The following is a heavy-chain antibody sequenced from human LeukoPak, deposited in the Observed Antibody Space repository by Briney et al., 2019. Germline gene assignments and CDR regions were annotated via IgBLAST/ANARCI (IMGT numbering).Heavy chain of an antibody. D-gene: IGHD1-1*01. Sequence: GGSLRLSCAASGFTFSNYAMTWVRQAPGKGLEWVSSISGSGGSTYYADSVKGRFTISSDNSKNTLYLQMYSLRAEDTAVYYCAKVEGASKASVYWGQGALVTVSS. CDR2: ISGSGGST. CDR3: AKVEGASKASVY. J-gene: IGHJ4*02. V-gene: IGHV3-23*01. CDR1: GFTFSNYA.